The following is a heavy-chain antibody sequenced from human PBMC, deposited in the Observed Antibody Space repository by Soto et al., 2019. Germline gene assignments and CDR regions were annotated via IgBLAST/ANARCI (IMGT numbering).Heavy chain of an antibody. CDR1: GGTISIYA. J-gene: IGHJ4*02. CDR3: ARVKGPRLLNYFDY. CDR2: SIPLFGTT. V-gene: IGHV1-69*01. Sequence: QVQLVQSGAEVKKPGSSVKVSCKASGGTISIYAVNWVRQAPGQGLEWVGGSIPLFGTTNYAQKFQGRVTITADESTSTAHLELSSLRSEDTAVYYCARVKGPRLLNYFDYWGQGTLVTVSS.